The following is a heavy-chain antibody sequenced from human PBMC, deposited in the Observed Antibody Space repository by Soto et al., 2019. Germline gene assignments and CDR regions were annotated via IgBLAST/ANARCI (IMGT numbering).Heavy chain of an antibody. D-gene: IGHD3-10*01. CDR2: IYHSGST. V-gene: IGHV4-30-2*01. J-gene: IGHJ6*02. CDR3: ALWPRYGMDV. CDR1: GGSISSGGYS. Sequence: SETLSLTCTVSGGSISSGGYSWSCIRQPPGKGLEWIGYIYHSGSTYYNPSLKSRVTISVDRSKNQFSLKLSSVTAADTAVYYCALWPRYGMDVWGQGTTVTVSS.